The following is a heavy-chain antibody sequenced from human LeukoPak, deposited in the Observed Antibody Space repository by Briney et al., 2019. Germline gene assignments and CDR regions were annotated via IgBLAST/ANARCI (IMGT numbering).Heavy chain of an antibody. V-gene: IGHV1-2*02. D-gene: IGHD3-22*01. Sequence: ASVKVSCKASGYTFTGYYMHWVRQAPGQGLEWMGWINPNSGGTNYAQKFQGRVTMTRDTSISTAYMELSRLRSDDTAVYYCARYYDSSGYYPDAFDTWGQGTMVTVSS. CDR3: ARYYDSSGYYPDAFDT. CDR1: GYTFTGYY. J-gene: IGHJ3*02. CDR2: INPNSGGT.